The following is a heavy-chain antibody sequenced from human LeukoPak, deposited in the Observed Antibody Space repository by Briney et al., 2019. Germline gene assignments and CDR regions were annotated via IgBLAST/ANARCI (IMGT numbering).Heavy chain of an antibody. V-gene: IGHV3-9*01. J-gene: IGHJ4*02. D-gene: IGHD6-19*01. Sequence: GRSLRLSCAASGFSFDDYAMHWVRQAPGKGLEWLSIISWNSGYIGYADSVKGRFTISRDNAKNSLYLQMNSLRAEDTAFYYCAKVRGTYSSGLFFDYWGQGALVTVSS. CDR3: AKVRGTYSSGLFFDY. CDR1: GFSFDDYA. CDR2: ISWNSGYI.